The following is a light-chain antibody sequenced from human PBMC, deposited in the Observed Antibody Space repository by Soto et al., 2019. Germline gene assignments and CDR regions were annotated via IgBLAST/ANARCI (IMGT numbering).Light chain of an antibody. CDR2: GAS. V-gene: IGKV3-20*01. Sequence: EIVLTQSPGTLSLSPGERATLSCRASQSVSSNLAWYQQKPGQAPRLLMHGASIRAAGVPDRFSGSGSGTDFTLTISSLEPEDSAVYYCQQNLGVHTFGQGTKVDIK. CDR1: QSVSSN. CDR3: QQNLGVHT. J-gene: IGKJ1*01.